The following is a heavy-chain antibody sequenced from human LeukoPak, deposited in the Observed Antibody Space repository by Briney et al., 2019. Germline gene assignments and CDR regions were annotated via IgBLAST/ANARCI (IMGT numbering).Heavy chain of an antibody. J-gene: IGHJ4*02. V-gene: IGHV1-8*01. Sequence: ASVKVSCKAPEYIFTNFDIHWVRQATGQGLEWMGWTNTDSGKTGYAQKFQGRVTMTRNTSTNTAYMEVSSLRSGETAVYYCASDGRGRAFDYWGQGSRVTVSS. CDR1: EYIFTNFD. CDR2: TNTDSGKT. D-gene: IGHD3-16*01. CDR3: ASDGRGRAFDY.